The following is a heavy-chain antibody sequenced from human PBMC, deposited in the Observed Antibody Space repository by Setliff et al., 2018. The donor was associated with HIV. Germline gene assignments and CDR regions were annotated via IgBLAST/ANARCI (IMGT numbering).Heavy chain of an antibody. CDR2: VYPNTGST. CDR1: GYSFTGYY. CDR3: AIPHYYESSTPPYW. Sequence: GASVKVSCKASGYSFTGYYLHWVRQAPGQGLEWMGWVYPNTGSTVYAQDFQGRVTMTADTSISTAYMELTSLRSGDTAVYFCAIPHYYESSTPPYWRGQGTLVTVSS. D-gene: IGHD3-22*01. J-gene: IGHJ4*02. V-gene: IGHV1-2*02.